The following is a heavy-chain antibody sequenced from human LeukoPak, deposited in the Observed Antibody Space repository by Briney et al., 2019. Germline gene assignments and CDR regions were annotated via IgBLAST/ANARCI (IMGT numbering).Heavy chain of an antibody. CDR3: ARAGGYSYGYSAYNWFDP. D-gene: IGHD5-18*01. Sequence: RASVKVSCKASGYTFTGYYMHWVRQAPGQGLEWMGWTNPNSGGTNYAQKFQGRVTMTRNTSISTAYMELSSLRSEDTAVYYCARAGGYSYGYSAYNWFDPWGQGTLVTVSS. CDR2: TNPNSGGT. J-gene: IGHJ5*02. CDR1: GYTFTGYY. V-gene: IGHV1-2*02.